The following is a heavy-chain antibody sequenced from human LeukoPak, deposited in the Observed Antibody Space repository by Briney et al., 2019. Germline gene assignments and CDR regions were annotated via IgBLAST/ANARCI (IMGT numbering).Heavy chain of an antibody. V-gene: IGHV1-46*01. D-gene: IGHD3-22*01. J-gene: IGHJ4*02. CDR2: INPSGGST. Sequence: GASVKASCKASGYTLTSYYMHWVRQAPGQGLEWMGRINPSGGSTSYAQKFQGRVTMTRDTSTSTVYMELSSLRSEDTAVYYCARRITYYYDSSGYHDYWGQGTLVTVSS. CDR1: GYTLTSYY. CDR3: ARRITYYYDSSGYHDY.